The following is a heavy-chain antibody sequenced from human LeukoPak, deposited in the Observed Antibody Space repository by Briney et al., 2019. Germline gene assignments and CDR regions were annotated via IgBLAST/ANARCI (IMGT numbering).Heavy chain of an antibody. J-gene: IGHJ4*02. CDR3: ARSLGYFDL. D-gene: IGHD6-6*01. Sequence: SGTLSLTCTVSGGSISSSSYYWTWIRQPPGKGLEWIGYIYSSGITNYNPSLKSRVTMSVDTSKNQFSLKLSSVTAADTAVYYCARSLGYFDLWGQGSLVTVSS. CDR2: IYSSGIT. CDR1: GGSISSSSYY. V-gene: IGHV4-61*05.